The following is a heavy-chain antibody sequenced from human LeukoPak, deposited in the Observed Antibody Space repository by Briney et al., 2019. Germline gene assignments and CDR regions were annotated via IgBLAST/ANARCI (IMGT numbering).Heavy chain of an antibody. J-gene: IGHJ4*02. CDR3: AREGYYGSGSYYLPDY. CDR1: GYTFTSYY. D-gene: IGHD3-10*01. Sequence: GASVKVSCKASGYTFTSYYMHWVRQAPGQGLEWMGIINPSGGSTSYAQKFQGRVTMTRDTSTSTVYMELSSLRSEDTAVYYCAREGYYGSGSYYLPDYWGQGTLVTVSS. V-gene: IGHV1-46*01. CDR2: INPSGGST.